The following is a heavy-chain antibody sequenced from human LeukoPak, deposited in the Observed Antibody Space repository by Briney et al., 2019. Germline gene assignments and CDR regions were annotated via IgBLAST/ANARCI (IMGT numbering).Heavy chain of an antibody. V-gene: IGHV4-34*01. J-gene: IGHJ4*02. CDR1: GGSFSGYY. D-gene: IGHD3-22*01. Sequence: SETLSLTCAVYGGSFSGYYWSWIRQPPGKGLEWIGEINHSGSTNYNPSLKSRVTISVDTSKNQFSLKLSSVTAADTAVYYCAQTPGGGYYYGCDYWGQGTLVTVSS. CDR3: AQTPGGGYYYGCDY. CDR2: INHSGST.